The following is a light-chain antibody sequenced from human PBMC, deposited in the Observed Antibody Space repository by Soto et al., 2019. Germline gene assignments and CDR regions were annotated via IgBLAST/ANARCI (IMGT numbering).Light chain of an antibody. CDR3: QQYGSSPRT. CDR1: QSVNNNY. Sequence: EIVLTQSPGTLSLSPGERATLSCRASQSVNNNYLAWYLQKPGQAPRLLIYGASSRATGIPDRFSGSGSGTDFTLTISRLEPKDFAVYYCQQYGSSPRTFGQGTKVEIK. CDR2: GAS. V-gene: IGKV3-20*01. J-gene: IGKJ1*01.